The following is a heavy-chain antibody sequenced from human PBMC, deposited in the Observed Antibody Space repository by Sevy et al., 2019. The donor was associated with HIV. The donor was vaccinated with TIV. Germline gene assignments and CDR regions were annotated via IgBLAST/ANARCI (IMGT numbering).Heavy chain of an antibody. V-gene: IGHV3-11*01. J-gene: IGHJ6*02. Sequence: GGSLRLSCAASGFIFTDYYMTWIRQLPEKGLEYISQISMNGDATNYADSVQGRFTVSRDNAKKSLYLQMDNLGVEDTAVYYCARDPNWQHMTDDHYYSMDVWGQGTTVTVSS. CDR3: ARDPNWQHMTDDHYYSMDV. D-gene: IGHD1-1*01. CDR2: ISMNGDAT. CDR1: GFIFTDYY.